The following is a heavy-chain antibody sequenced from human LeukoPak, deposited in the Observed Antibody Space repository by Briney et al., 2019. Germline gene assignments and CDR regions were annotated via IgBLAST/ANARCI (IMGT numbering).Heavy chain of an antibody. CDR1: GFTFSNAW. CDR2: IKSKTDGGTT. Sequence: TGGSLRLSCAAFGFTFSNAWMSWVRQAPGKGLEWVGRIKSKTDGGTTDYAAPVKGRFTISRDDSKNTLYLQMNSLKTEDTAVYYCTTSLYYDSSGYWDPFDYWGQGTLVTVSS. J-gene: IGHJ4*02. D-gene: IGHD3-22*01. CDR3: TTSLYYDSSGYWDPFDY. V-gene: IGHV3-15*01.